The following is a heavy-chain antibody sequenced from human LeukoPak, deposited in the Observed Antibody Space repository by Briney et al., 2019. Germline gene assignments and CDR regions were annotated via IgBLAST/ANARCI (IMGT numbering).Heavy chain of an antibody. CDR3: ARDRDDFDY. V-gene: IGHV3-30-3*01. CDR2: ISYDGSNK. D-gene: IGHD3-3*01. Sequence: GGSLRLSCAASGFTFSSYAMHWVRQAPGKGLEWVAVISYDGSNKYHADSVKGRFTISRDNSKNTLYLQMNSLRAEDTAVYYCARDRDDFDYWGQGTLVTVSS. CDR1: GFTFSSYA. J-gene: IGHJ4*02.